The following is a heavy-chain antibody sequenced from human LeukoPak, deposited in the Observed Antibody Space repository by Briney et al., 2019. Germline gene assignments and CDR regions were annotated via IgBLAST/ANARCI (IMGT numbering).Heavy chain of an antibody. Sequence: PSETLSLTRTVSGGSISSSSYYWGWIRQPPGKGLEWIGSIYYSGSTYYNPSLKSRVTISVDTSKNQFSLKLSSVTAADTAVYYCARLSQWDIVVVPAATADYWGQGTLVTVSS. CDR1: GGSISSSSYY. V-gene: IGHV4-39*01. J-gene: IGHJ4*02. CDR2: IYYSGST. D-gene: IGHD2-2*01. CDR3: ARLSQWDIVVVPAATADY.